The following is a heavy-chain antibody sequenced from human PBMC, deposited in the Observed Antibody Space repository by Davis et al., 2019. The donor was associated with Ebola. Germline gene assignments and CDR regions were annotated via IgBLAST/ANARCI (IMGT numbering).Heavy chain of an antibody. D-gene: IGHD3-22*01. V-gene: IGHV4-59*12. J-gene: IGHJ6*04. Sequence: SETLSLTCTVSGGSISSYYWSWIRQPPGKGLEWSGYIYYSGSTNYNPSLKSRVTISVDTSKNQFSLNLSSVTAADTAVYYCARVISGYPYYYYGMDVWGKGTTVTVSS. CDR3: ARVISGYPYYYYGMDV. CDR2: IYYSGST. CDR1: GGSISSYY.